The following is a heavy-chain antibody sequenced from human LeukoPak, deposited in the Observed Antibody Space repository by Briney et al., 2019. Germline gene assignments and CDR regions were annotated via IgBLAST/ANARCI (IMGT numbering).Heavy chain of an antibody. D-gene: IGHD1-26*01. Sequence: PGGSLRLSCAASGFTFSSYWMSWVRQAPGKGLEWVANIKQDGSEKYYVDSVKGRFTISRDNAKNSLYLQMNSLRAEDTAVYYCAKGYKKVGATGIDYWGQGTLVTVSS. CDR1: GFTFSSYW. J-gene: IGHJ4*02. V-gene: IGHV3-7*03. CDR3: AKGYKKVGATGIDY. CDR2: IKQDGSEK.